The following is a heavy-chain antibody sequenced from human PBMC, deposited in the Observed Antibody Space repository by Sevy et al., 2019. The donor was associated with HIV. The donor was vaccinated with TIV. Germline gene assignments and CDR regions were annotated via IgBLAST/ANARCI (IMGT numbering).Heavy chain of an antibody. Sequence: GGSLRLSCAASGFNFNEYAMHWVRQAPGKGLEWVSGITWNSDSVVYADSVKGRFTISRDKAKNSLYLQMNSLRPEDTALYYCAKDLISVAGFYAFDMWGQGTIVTVSS. V-gene: IGHV3-9*01. CDR2: ITWNSDSV. D-gene: IGHD6-19*01. J-gene: IGHJ3*02. CDR3: AKDLISVAGFYAFDM. CDR1: GFNFNEYA.